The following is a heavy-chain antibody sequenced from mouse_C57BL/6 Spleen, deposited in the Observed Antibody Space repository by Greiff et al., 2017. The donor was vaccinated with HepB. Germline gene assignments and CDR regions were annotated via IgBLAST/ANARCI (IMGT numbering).Heavy chain of an antibody. Sequence: QVQLQQSGPGLVQPSQSLSITCTVSGFSLTSYGVHWVRQSPGKGLEWLGVIWSGGSTDYNAAFISRLSIRQDNSKSQVFFKMNSLQADDTAIYYFARRGYSNYPYYYAMDYWGQGTSVTVSS. D-gene: IGHD2-5*01. CDR1: GFSLTSYG. CDR3: ARRGYSNYPYYYAMDY. CDR2: IWSGGST. V-gene: IGHV2-2*01. J-gene: IGHJ4*01.